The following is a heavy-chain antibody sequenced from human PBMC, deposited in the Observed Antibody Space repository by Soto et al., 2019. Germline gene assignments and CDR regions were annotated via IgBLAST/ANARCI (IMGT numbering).Heavy chain of an antibody. CDR1: GFPFNNYA. CDR3: ARDDVSMVTTFLDY. J-gene: IGHJ4*02. Sequence: GGSLRLSCAASGFPFNNYAMHWVRQAPGKGLEWVAVIWHDGSNEHYADSVKGRFRIARDNSDNTLYLQMNSLRGEDTALYYCARDDVSMVTTFLDYWGLGTLVTVSS. D-gene: IGHD2-21*02. CDR2: IWHDGSNE. V-gene: IGHV3-33*01.